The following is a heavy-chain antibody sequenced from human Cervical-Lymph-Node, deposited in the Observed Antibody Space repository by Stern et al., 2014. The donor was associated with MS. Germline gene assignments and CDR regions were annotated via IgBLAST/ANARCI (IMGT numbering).Heavy chain of an antibody. J-gene: IGHJ4*02. CDR3: AREYDFWSGYHGPFDY. CDR2: ISSSSSYI. Sequence: EVQLLESGGGLVKPGGSLRLSCAASGFTFSSYSMNWVRQAPGKGLEWVSSISSSSSYIYYADSVKGRFTISRDNAKNSLYLQMNSLRAEDTAVYYCAREYDFWSGYHGPFDYWGQGTLVTVSS. V-gene: IGHV3-21*01. D-gene: IGHD3-3*01. CDR1: GFTFSSYS.